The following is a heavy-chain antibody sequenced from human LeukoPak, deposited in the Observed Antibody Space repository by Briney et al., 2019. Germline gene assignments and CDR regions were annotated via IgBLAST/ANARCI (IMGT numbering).Heavy chain of an antibody. D-gene: IGHD3-3*01. CDR2: FDPEDGET. CDR3: ATDLWIFGVVPRVWNY. Sequence: ASVKVSCKVSGYTLTELSMHWVRQAPGNGLEWMGGFDPEDGETIYAQKFQGRVTMTEDTSTDTAYMELSSLRSEDTAVYYCATDLWIFGVVPRVWNYWGQGTLVTVSS. V-gene: IGHV1-24*01. CDR1: GYTLTELS. J-gene: IGHJ4*02.